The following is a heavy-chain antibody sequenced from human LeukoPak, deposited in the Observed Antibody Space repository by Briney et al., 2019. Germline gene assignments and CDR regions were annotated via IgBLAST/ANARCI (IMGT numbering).Heavy chain of an antibody. V-gene: IGHV3-23*01. CDR1: GFTFSTFA. CDR3: ATYGQVLLPFES. Sequence: GSLRLSCVASGFTFSTFAMIWVRQPPGKGLEWVSSIFPSGGEIHYADSVRGRFTISRDNSKSTLSLQMNSLRVGDTAIYYCATYGQVLLPFESWGQGTLVTVSS. D-gene: IGHD2-8*02. CDR2: IFPSGGEI. J-gene: IGHJ4*02.